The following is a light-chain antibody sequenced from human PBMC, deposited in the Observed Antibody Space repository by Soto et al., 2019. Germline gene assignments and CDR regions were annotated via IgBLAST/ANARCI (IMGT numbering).Light chain of an antibody. J-gene: IGKJ5*01. V-gene: IGKV3-11*01. CDR1: QFVSSY. CDR3: HQYNNWPPST. Sequence: EIVLTQSPATLSLSPGERATLSCRASQFVSSYLAWYQQKPGQAPRLLIYDASNRATGIPARFSGSGSGTDFTLTISSLEPEDFGVYYCHQYNNWPPSTFGQGTRLEMK. CDR2: DAS.